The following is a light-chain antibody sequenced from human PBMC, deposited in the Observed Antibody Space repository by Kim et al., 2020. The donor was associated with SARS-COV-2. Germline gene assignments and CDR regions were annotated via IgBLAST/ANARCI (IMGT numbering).Light chain of an antibody. J-gene: IGKJ2*03. Sequence: ASVGDRVTITCRASQSVSINVNWYQQKLGKAPRLLIYSASSLQSGVPSRFSGSGSGTSFTLTISSLQAEDFAIYYCQQTFSTQYSFGQGTKLEI. CDR1: QSVSIN. CDR2: SAS. V-gene: IGKV1-39*01. CDR3: QQTFSTQYS.